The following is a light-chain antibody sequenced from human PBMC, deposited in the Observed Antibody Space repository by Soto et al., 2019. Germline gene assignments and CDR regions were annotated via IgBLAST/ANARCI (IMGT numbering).Light chain of an antibody. CDR1: QGIGDT. CDR2: DTS. CDR3: QRYNNWPLT. Sequence: QAPATLSVSPGECATLACRASQGIGDTLAWYQHKPGQTPRLLIYDTSTRDTGVPARFSGSRSGTEFTLTLNSLQSEDLAGYYCQRYNNWPLTFGGGTQVESK. J-gene: IGKJ4*01. V-gene: IGKV3-15*01.